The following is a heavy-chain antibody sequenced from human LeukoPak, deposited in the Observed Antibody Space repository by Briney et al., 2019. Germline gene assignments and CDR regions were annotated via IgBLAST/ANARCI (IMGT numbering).Heavy chain of an antibody. CDR3: ARQAGTGDYYFDY. V-gene: IGHV3-21*01. CDR2: ISSSSSYI. J-gene: IGHJ4*02. D-gene: IGHD7-27*01. CDR1: GFTFSGYS. Sequence: GSLRLSCAASGFTFSGYSMNWVRQAPGKGLEWVSSISSSSSYIYYADSVEGRFTISRDNAKNSLYLQMNSLRAEDTAVYYCARQAGTGDYYFDYWGQGSLVTVSS.